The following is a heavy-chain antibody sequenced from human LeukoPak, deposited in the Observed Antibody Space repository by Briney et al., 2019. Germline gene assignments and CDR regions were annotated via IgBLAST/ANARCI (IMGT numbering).Heavy chain of an antibody. V-gene: IGHV4-61*02. J-gene: IGHJ4*02. CDR3: ASSVISAGRYFDY. D-gene: IGHD6-19*01. CDR1: RGSVSSGSYY. Sequence: PSQTLSLTCTVSRGSVSSGSYYWSWIRQPAGKGLEWIGRIYSSGSTNYNPSLKSRVTISLATSKNQFSLKLSSVTAADTAVYYCASSVISAGRYFDYWGQGTLVTVSS. CDR2: IYSSGST.